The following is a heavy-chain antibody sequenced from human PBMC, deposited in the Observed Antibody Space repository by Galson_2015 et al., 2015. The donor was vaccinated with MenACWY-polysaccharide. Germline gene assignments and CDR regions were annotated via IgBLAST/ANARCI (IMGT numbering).Heavy chain of an antibody. J-gene: IGHJ3*02. V-gene: IGHV3-21*01. Sequence: LRLSCAASGFTFSSYSMNWVRQAPGKGLEWVSSISSSSSYIYYADSVKGRFTISRDNAKNSLYLQMNSLRAEDTAVYYCARDRWGDYGDSPKLGAFDIWGQGTMVTVSS. CDR2: ISSSSSYI. D-gene: IGHD4-17*01. CDR3: ARDRWGDYGDSPKLGAFDI. CDR1: GFTFSSYS.